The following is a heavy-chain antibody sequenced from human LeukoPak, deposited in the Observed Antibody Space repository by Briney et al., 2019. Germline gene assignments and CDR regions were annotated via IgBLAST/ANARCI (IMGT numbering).Heavy chain of an antibody. V-gene: IGHV3-73*01. Sequence: GGSLRLSCAASGLTFSGADMHWVRQASGKGLEWVGRIRTKGNRYATAYAASVKGRFTISRDDSKNTAYLQMNSLKTGDTAVYYCIHYGSGSYSTDYWGQGTLVTVSS. CDR2: IRTKGNRYAT. CDR3: IHYGSGSYSTDY. D-gene: IGHD3-10*01. J-gene: IGHJ4*02. CDR1: GLTFSGAD.